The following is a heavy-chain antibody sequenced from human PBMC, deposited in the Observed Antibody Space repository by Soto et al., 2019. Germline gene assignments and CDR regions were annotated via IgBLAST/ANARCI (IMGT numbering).Heavy chain of an antibody. D-gene: IGHD2-8*02. J-gene: IGHJ6*02. CDR1: DNTFTYYG. CDR3: AATGGHYFGLDV. Sequence: QAQLVQSGSEVKRPGASVKVSCRCSDNTFTYYGITWVRQAPGQGLEWLGWISGYNANTKDAQKFQDRVTMTADTRTRTAYLEVRSLTSDDSGIYFCAATGGHYFGLDVWGQGTTVTVSS. CDR2: ISGYNANT. V-gene: IGHV1-18*01.